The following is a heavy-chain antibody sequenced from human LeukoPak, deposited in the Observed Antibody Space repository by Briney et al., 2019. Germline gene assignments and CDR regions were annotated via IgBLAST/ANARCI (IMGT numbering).Heavy chain of an antibody. CDR1: GFSLCGYG. CDR2: ISYDGSKK. CDR3: ARVRAPHYYDY. J-gene: IGHJ4*02. Sequence: GSLRLSCAASGFSLCGYGMHWVRQAPGKGLEWVAVISYDGSKKYYADSVKGRFTISRDNSKNTQYLEMNSLKAEDTAVYYCARVRAPHYYDYWGQGTLVTVSS. V-gene: IGHV3-30-3*01.